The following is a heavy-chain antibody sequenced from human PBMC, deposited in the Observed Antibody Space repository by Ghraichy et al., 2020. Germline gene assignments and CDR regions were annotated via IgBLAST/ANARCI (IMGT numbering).Heavy chain of an antibody. J-gene: IGHJ4*02. V-gene: IGHV3-74*01. CDR1: GFPFSNYW. CDR3: ARAWWVATYPYY. D-gene: IGHD5-12*01. Sequence: GESLNISCAVSGFPFSNYWMHWVRQAPGKGLVWVSRINTDGSTTDYADSVKGRFTISRDNAKNTLYLQMNSLRAEDTAVYYCARAWWVATYPYYWGQGTLVSVSS. CDR2: INTDGSTT.